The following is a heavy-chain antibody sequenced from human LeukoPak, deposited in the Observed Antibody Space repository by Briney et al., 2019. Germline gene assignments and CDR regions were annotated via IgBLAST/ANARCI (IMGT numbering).Heavy chain of an antibody. D-gene: IGHD3-10*01. J-gene: IGHJ2*01. CDR1: GFTFSSYE. CDR2: ISSSGSTI. V-gene: IGHV3-48*03. CDR3: ARENYYGSGSPWYFDL. Sequence: PGGSLRLSCAASGFTFSSYEMNWVRQAPGKGPEWVSYISSSGSTIYYADSVKGRFTISRDNAKNSLYLQMNSLRAEDTAVYYCARENYYGSGSPWYFDLWGRGTLVTVSS.